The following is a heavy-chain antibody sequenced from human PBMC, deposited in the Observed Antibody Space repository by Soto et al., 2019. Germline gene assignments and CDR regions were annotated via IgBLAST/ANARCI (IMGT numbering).Heavy chain of an antibody. CDR1: GFTFSSYS. D-gene: IGHD3-3*01. J-gene: IGHJ6*03. Sequence: PGGSLRLSCAASGFTFSSYSMNWVRQAPGKGLEWVSYISSSSSTIYYADSVKGRFTISRDNAKNSLYLQMNSLRAEDTAVYYCARSGFWSGYYSYYYYYMDVWGKGTTVTVSS. CDR3: ARSGFWSGYYSYYYYYMDV. V-gene: IGHV3-48*01. CDR2: ISSSSSTI.